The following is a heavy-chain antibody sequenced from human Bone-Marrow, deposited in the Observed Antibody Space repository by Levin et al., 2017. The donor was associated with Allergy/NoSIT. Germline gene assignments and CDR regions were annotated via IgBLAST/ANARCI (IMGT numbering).Heavy chain of an antibody. J-gene: IGHJ4*02. CDR2: ISPTTGTV. CDR3: ARVRTTTYSYGYGEFDY. D-gene: IGHD5-18*01. CDR1: GFTFTAYS. V-gene: IGHV3-48*01. Sequence: GGSLRLSCSASGFTFTAYSLTWVRQAPGKGLEWVSYISPTTGTVYHADSVRGRFTISSDNAKSSVYLQMNSLRAEDAAVYYCARVRTTTYSYGYGEFDYWGQGTLVTVSS.